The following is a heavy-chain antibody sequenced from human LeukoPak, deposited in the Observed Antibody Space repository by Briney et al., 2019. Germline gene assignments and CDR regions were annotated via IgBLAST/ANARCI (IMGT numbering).Heavy chain of an antibody. J-gene: IGHJ1*01. CDR3: ARAPSEIGGYYPEYFRH. CDR1: GFAFSSYW. Sequence: GGSLRLSCAASGFAFSSYWMHWVRHAPGKGLVWVSRIKSDGSTNYAASVKGRFTISRDNAKNTVSLQMNSLRAEDTGVYYCARAPSEIGGYYPEYFRHWGQGNLVTVSS. D-gene: IGHD3-22*01. CDR2: IKSDGST. V-gene: IGHV3-74*01.